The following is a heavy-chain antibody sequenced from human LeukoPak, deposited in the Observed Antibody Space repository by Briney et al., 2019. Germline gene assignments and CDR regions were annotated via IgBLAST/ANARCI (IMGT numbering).Heavy chain of an antibody. CDR1: GFTFSSYW. Sequence: PGGSVRLSCAASGFTFSSYWMSWVRQAPGKGLERVANIKQDGSEEVYVESVKGRFTISRDNAKNALFLQMNTLRAEDTAVYYCARDPYSSTWYYGMDVWGQGTPVNVPS. CDR3: ARDPYSSTWYYGMDV. J-gene: IGHJ6*02. CDR2: IKQDGSEE. D-gene: IGHD6-6*01. V-gene: IGHV3-7*05.